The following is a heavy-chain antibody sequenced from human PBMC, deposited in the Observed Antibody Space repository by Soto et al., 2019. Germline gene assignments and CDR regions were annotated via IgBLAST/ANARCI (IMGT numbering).Heavy chain of an antibody. CDR1: GGSISSSSYY. Sequence: SDTVSLTCTVSGGSISSSSYYWGWIRQPPGKGLEWIGSIYYSGSTYYNPSLKSRVTISVDTSKNQFSLKLSSVTAADTAVYYCARPTYGSGSYSYDYWGQGTLVTVSS. CDR2: IYYSGST. CDR3: ARPTYGSGSYSYDY. J-gene: IGHJ4*02. D-gene: IGHD3-10*01. V-gene: IGHV4-39*01.